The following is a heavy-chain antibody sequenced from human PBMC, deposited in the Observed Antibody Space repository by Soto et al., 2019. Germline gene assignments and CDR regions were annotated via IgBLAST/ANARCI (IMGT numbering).Heavy chain of an antibody. Sequence: TGGSLRLSCVVSGFTFSSFGMHWVRQAPGKGLEWVAVIACDGSDEYYGDSVKGRFSISRDNYKSRLYLQMNSLRPEDAAVYYCEKGLYSCESSDFESWGQGTLVTVSS. V-gene: IGHV3-30*18. CDR2: IACDGSDE. CDR1: GFTFSSFG. D-gene: IGHD4-4*01. CDR3: EKGLYSCESSDFES. J-gene: IGHJ4*02.